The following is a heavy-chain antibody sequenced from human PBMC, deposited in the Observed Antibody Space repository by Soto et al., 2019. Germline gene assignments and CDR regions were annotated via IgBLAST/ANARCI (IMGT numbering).Heavy chain of an antibody. V-gene: IGHV4-61*01. CDR3: GVYKAGSGGNGN. J-gene: IGHJ4*02. CDR1: GVSVTSDSHH. Sequence: QVQVQESGPGLVKPSETLSLTCAVSGVSVTSDSHHFLWIRQPPGKGLEWIGQTGYTNYNPSLKSRISISVDTSKNQFSLKLSSVTSADTAVYYCGVYKAGSGGNGNCGQGILVTISS. CDR2: QTGYT. D-gene: IGHD6-19*01.